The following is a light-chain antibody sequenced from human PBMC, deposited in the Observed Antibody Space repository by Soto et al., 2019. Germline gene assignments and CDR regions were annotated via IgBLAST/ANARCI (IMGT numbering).Light chain of an antibody. CDR2: GNS. CDR1: SSNIGAGYD. V-gene: IGLV1-40*01. CDR3: QSYDSSLSGSYV. Sequence: QSVLTQTPSVSGAPGQRVTISCTGRSSNIGAGYDVHWYQQLPGTAPKLLIYGNSNRPSGVPDRFSGSKSGTSASLAITGLQAEDEADYYCQSYDSSLSGSYVFGTGTKVTVL. J-gene: IGLJ1*01.